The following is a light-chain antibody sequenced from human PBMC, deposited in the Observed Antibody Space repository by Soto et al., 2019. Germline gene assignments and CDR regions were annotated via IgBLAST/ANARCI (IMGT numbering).Light chain of an antibody. CDR3: ATWDDSLSGRGV. Sequence: QSVLTQAPSASGTPGQRVTISCSGSSSNIGNNYVYWYHQLPGTAPKLLIKRNNQRPSGVPDRFSGSKSGTSASLAISGLQSDDEGDYYCATWDDSLSGRGVFGGGTQLTVL. CDR1: SSNIGNNY. J-gene: IGLJ3*02. V-gene: IGLV1-47*01. CDR2: RNN.